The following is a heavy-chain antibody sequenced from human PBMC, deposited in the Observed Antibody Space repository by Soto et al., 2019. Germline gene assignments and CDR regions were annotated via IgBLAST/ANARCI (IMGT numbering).Heavy chain of an antibody. V-gene: IGHV5-51*01. CDR2: IYPDDSDT. Sequence: ECMRIPCMAAGDSLAPHWHAWVRQLPGKGLEWMGMIYPDDSDTRYSPSFQGQVTISVDKSISTAYLQWSSLKASDTAIYYCARSNEWLVTVPEYWGKVPLVIVSS. J-gene: IGHJ4*02. CDR1: GDSLAPHW. D-gene: IGHD6-19*01. CDR3: ARSNEWLVTVPEY.